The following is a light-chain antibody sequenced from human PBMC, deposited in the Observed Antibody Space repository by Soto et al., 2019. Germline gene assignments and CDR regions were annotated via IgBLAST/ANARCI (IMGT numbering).Light chain of an antibody. CDR3: MQAIQSQIT. V-gene: IGKV2-28*01. J-gene: IGKJ5*01. CDR2: LGS. CDR1: QSLLHSNGYNY. Sequence: DIVMTQSPLSLPVTPGEPASISCRSSQSLLHSNGYNYLDWYLQKPGQSPQLLIYLGSNRASGVPDRFSGSGSGTDFTLKISRVEAEDVGVYYCMQAIQSQITFGQGIRLEIK.